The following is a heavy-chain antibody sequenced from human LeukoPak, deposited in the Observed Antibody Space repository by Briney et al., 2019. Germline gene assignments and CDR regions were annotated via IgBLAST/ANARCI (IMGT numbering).Heavy chain of an antibody. CDR3: AREYYDFWSGSSQVSYYYYMDV. CDR2: IIPIFGTA. J-gene: IGHJ6*03. V-gene: IGHV1-69*05. CDR1: GGTFSSYA. D-gene: IGHD3-3*01. Sequence: ASVKVSCKASGGTFSSYAISWVRQAPGQGLEWMGGIIPIFGTANYAQKFQGRVTITTDESTSTAYMELSSLRSEDTAVYYCAREYYDFWSGSSQVSYYYYMDVWGKGTTVTVSS.